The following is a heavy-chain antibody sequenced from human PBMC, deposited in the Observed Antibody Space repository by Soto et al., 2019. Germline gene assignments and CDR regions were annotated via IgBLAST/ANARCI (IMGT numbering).Heavy chain of an antibody. CDR2: IYSGDSDT. CDR1: GYSFSNYW. D-gene: IGHD6-19*01. Sequence: GESLKISCKGSGYSFSNYWIAWLRQMPGKGLEWMGIIYSGDSDTRYSPSFQGQVSISADKSISTAYLQWSSLKASDTGMYYCASHDDSSGWYYFDYWGPGTLVTVSS. V-gene: IGHV5-51*01. CDR3: ASHDDSSGWYYFDY. J-gene: IGHJ4*02.